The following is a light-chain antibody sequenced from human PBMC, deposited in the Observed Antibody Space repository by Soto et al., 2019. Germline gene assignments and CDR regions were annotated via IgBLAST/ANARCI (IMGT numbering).Light chain of an antibody. Sequence: DTQMTQSPSAMSASVGYRVTVTFRASQDIGNYLVWFQQKPGTVPKRLIFAASSLQGGVPSRFSGSGSGTEFTLTISSLQPEDFATYYCLQHYTYPFTFGQGTRLEIK. CDR3: LQHYTYPFT. CDR2: AAS. CDR1: QDIGNY. J-gene: IGKJ5*01. V-gene: IGKV1-17*03.